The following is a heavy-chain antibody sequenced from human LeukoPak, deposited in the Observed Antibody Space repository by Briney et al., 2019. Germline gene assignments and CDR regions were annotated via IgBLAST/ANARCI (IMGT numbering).Heavy chain of an antibody. V-gene: IGHV3-23*01. J-gene: IGHJ4*02. CDR2: ISGSGGST. D-gene: IGHD3-9*01. Sequence: GGSLSLSCAASGFTFSSYAMSWVRQAPGKGLEWVSAISGSGGSTYYADSVKGRFTISRDNSKNTLYLQMNSLRAEDTAVYYCAKSDVPYYDILTLGYWGQGTLVTVSS. CDR1: GFTFSSYA. CDR3: AKSDVPYYDILTLGY.